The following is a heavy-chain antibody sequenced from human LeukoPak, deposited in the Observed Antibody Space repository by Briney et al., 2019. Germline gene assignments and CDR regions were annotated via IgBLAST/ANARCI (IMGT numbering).Heavy chain of an antibody. CDR1: GFTFRSYA. CDR3: ARGEQDMATMSIDF. CDR2: ISSGSSTI. J-gene: IGHJ4*02. Sequence: GGSLRLSCAASGFTFRSYAMNWVRQAPGKGLEWVSYISSGSSTIYYGDSVKGRFIISRDNAKNSLYLQMNSLRAEDTAVYYCARGEQDMATMSIDFWGQGTRVTVSS. V-gene: IGHV3-48*01. D-gene: IGHD5-24*01.